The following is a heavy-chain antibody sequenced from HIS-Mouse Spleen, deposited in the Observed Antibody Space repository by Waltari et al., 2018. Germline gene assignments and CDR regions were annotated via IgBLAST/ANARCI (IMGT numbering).Heavy chain of an antibody. CDR2: LYYSRCT. Sequence: QLQLQESGPGLVKPSETLSLTCTVSGGSISSSSYYWGWIRQPPGKGLEWIGSLYYSRCTYSNPSLKGRVTISVDTSKNQFSLKLSSVTAADTAVYYCARLAAAGTYWGQGTLVTVSS. CDR1: GGSISSSSYY. J-gene: IGHJ4*02. V-gene: IGHV4-39*07. CDR3: ARLAAAGTY. D-gene: IGHD6-13*01.